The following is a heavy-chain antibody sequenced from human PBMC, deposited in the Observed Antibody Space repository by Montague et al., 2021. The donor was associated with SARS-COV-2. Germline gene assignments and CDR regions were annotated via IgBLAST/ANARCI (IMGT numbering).Heavy chain of an antibody. J-gene: IGHJ6*02. CDR1: GFIFSHNH. CDR2: IYSVGNS. CDR3: ARDPYGMDV. Sequence: SLRLSCAASGFIFSHNHMSWVRQAPGKGLEWVSIIYSVGNSFYADSVMDRFSISRDNSKNTLYLLMNSLRAEDTALYYCARDPYGMDVWGQGTTVTVSS. V-gene: IGHV3-66*01.